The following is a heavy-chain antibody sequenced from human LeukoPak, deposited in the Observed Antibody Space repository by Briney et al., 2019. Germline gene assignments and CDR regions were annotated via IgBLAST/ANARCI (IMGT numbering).Heavy chain of an antibody. V-gene: IGHV4-30-2*01. J-gene: IGHJ4*02. CDR1: GGSISSGGYS. D-gene: IGHD6-13*01. CDR2: IYDSGST. CDR3: ARQNPAASGQGLDY. Sequence: SETLSLTCAVSGGSISSGGYSWSWIRQPPGKGLEWIGYIYDSGSTYNNPSLKSRVTISVDTSKNQFSLDLTSVTAADTAVYYCARQNPAASGQGLDYWGQGTLVTVSS.